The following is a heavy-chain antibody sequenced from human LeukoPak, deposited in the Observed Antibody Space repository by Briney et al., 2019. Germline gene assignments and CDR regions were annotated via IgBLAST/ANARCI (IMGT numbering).Heavy chain of an antibody. CDR2: ISYTGSDK. J-gene: IGHJ3*02. Sequence: GGSLRLSCAASGFIFSTYAMHWVRQAPGKGLEWVAVISYTGSDKFYADSVKGRFTISRDNSKNTLYLQMNSLRAEDTAVYYCARGHYDSTEGAFDIWGQGTMVTVSS. V-gene: IGHV3-30*04. D-gene: IGHD3-22*01. CDR3: ARGHYDSTEGAFDI. CDR1: GFIFSTYA.